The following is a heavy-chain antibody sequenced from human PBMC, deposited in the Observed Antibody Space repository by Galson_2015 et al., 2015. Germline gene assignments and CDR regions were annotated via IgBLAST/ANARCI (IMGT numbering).Heavy chain of an antibody. CDR1: GFTFSGYS. D-gene: IGHD2-15*01. CDR2: ISISSSTI. CDR3: AREWTSGGPRRYFDS. V-gene: IGHV3-48*01. Sequence: SLRLSCAASGFTFSGYSVNWVRQAPGKGLEWVSYISISSSTIYYADSVKGRFTVSRDNAKNSLYLQMNSLRAEDTAVYYSAREWTSGGPRRYFDSWGQGTLVTVSS. J-gene: IGHJ4*02.